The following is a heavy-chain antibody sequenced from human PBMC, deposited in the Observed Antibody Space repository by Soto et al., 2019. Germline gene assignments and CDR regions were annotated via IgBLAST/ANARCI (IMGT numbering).Heavy chain of an antibody. D-gene: IGHD6-13*01. CDR2: IKQNGSTT. CDR1: GFSFSGYS. Sequence: GGSLRLSCAASGFSFSGYSMNWVRQAPGRGLEWVANIKQNGSTTYYVDSVKGRFTISRDNAKNSLYLQMNSLRAEDTAVYYCARDPYSSSWPLPFYFDYWGQGTLVTVSS. V-gene: IGHV3-7*03. CDR3: ARDPYSSSWPLPFYFDY. J-gene: IGHJ4*02.